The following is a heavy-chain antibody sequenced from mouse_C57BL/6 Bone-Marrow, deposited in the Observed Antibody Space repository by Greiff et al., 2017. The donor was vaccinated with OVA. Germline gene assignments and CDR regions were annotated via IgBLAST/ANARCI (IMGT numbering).Heavy chain of an antibody. D-gene: IGHD2-2*01. Sequence: VMLVESGPGLVQPSQSLSITCTVSGFSLTSYGVHWVRQSPGKGLEWLGVIWSGGSTDYNAAFISRLSISKDNSKSQVFFKMNSLQADDTAIYYCARSDDLLWLRRRFAYWGQGTLVTVSA. CDR1: GFSLTSYG. V-gene: IGHV2-2*01. CDR2: IWSGGST. CDR3: ARSDDLLWLRRRFAY. J-gene: IGHJ3*01.